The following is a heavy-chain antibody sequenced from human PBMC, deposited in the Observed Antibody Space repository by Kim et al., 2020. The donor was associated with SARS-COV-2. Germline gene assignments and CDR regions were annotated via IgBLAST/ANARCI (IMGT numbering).Heavy chain of an antibody. CDR3: ARACSSTSCYTWLFDY. D-gene: IGHD2-2*02. CDR1: GYSFTSYW. CDR2: IYPGDSDT. Sequence: GESLKISCKGSGYSFTSYWIGWVRQMPGKGLEWMGIIYPGDSDTRYSPSFQGQVTISADKSISTAYLQWSSLKASDTAMYYCARACSSTSCYTWLFDYWGQGTLVTVSS. J-gene: IGHJ4*02. V-gene: IGHV5-51*01.